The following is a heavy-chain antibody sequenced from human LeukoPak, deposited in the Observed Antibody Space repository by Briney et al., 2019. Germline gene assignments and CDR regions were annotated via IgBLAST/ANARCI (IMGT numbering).Heavy chain of an antibody. J-gene: IGHJ4*02. V-gene: IGHV3-48*03. CDR3: AGIDTVTTGGY. CDR2: INSGATSE. D-gene: IGHD4-17*01. CDR1: GFIFSNFE. Sequence: GGSLRLSCTASGFIFSNFEMNWVRQAPGKGLQWLAYINSGATSEYYADSVKGRFTISRDNSKNTLYLQMNSLRAEDTAVYYCAGIDTVTTGGYWGQGTLVTVSS.